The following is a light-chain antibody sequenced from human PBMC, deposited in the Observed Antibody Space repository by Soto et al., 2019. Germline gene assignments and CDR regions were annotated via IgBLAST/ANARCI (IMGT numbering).Light chain of an antibody. CDR1: QSLLHSNGYKY. Sequence: DIVMTQSPLSLPVTPGEPASISCRSSQSLLHSNGYKYLDWYLQKPGQPPQLLIYLGSNRASGVPDRISGSGSGTEFTLKISRVEAEDVGVYYCMQALQTPYTFGQGTKLEIK. J-gene: IGKJ2*01. V-gene: IGKV2-28*01. CDR3: MQALQTPYT. CDR2: LGS.